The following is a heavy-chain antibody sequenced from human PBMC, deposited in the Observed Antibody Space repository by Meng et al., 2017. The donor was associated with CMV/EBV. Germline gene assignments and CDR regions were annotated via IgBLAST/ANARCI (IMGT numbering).Heavy chain of an antibody. V-gene: IGHV1-2*02. CDR1: GYTLTGYY. J-gene: IGHJ4*02. CDR3: ARDPGFPNYDYVWGSYRFGPDY. Sequence: GAVVKKGGASVKVSCKAAGYTLTGYYMHWGRQAPGQGLEWMGWINPNSGGKNYAQKFQGRVTMTRDTSISTAYMELSRLRSDDTAVYYCARDPGFPNYDYVWGSYRFGPDYWGQGTLVTVSS. D-gene: IGHD3-16*02. CDR2: INPNSGGK.